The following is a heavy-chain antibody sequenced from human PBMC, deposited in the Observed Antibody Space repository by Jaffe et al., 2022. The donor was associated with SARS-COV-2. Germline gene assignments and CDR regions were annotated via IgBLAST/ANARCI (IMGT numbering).Heavy chain of an antibody. D-gene: IGHD3-9*01. CDR3: AKDRATDYSTPNFDS. CDR1: RFTFSSYA. CDR2: VSRSGSST. V-gene: IGHV3-23*04. J-gene: IGHJ4*02. Sequence: EVQMVESGGGLVQPGGSLRLSCAASRFTFSSYAMSWVRQAPGKGLEWVSTVSRSGSSTFYADSMKGRFTISRDNSKNTLYLQMNSLRAEDTAIYFCAKDRATDYSTPNFDSWGQGTLVTVSS.